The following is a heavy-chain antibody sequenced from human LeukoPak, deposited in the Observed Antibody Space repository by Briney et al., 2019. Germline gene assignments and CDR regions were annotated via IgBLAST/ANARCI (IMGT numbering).Heavy chain of an antibody. V-gene: IGHV4-30-2*01. J-gene: IGHJ6*02. Sequence: SETLSLTCTVSGGSISSGGYYWSCIRQPPGKGLECIGYIYHSGSTYYNPCLKSRVTISVDRSKDQFSLKLSSVTAADTAVYYCARNDYGVIPLGMDVWGQGTTVTVSS. CDR2: IYHSGST. CDR3: ARNDYGVIPLGMDV. CDR1: GGSISSGGYY. D-gene: IGHD4-17*01.